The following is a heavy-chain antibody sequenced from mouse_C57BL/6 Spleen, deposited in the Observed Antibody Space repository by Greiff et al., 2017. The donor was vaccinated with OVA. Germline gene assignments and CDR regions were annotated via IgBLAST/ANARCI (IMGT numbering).Heavy chain of an antibody. J-gene: IGHJ2*01. CDR3: TRGGGNSYYFDY. CDR2: ISSGGDYI. Sequence: EVKVVESGEGLVKPGGSLKLSCAASGFTFSSYAMSWVRQTPEKRLEWVAYISSGGDYIYYADTVKGRFTISRDNARNTLYLQMSSLKSEDTAMXYCTRGGGNSYYFDYWGQGTTLTVSS. V-gene: IGHV5-9-1*02. D-gene: IGHD2-1*01. CDR1: GFTFSSYA.